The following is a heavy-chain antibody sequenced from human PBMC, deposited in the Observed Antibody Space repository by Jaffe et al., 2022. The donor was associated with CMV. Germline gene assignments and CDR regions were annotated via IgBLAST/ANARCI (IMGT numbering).Heavy chain of an antibody. CDR3: ARDLTPIVRDYDYVWGQNELDY. D-gene: IGHD3-16*01. J-gene: IGHJ4*02. CDR2: IWYDGSNK. CDR1: GFTFSSYG. V-gene: IGHV3-33*01. Sequence: QVQLVESGGGVVQPGRSLRLSCAASGFTFSSYGMHWVRQAPGKGLEWVAVIWYDGSNKYYADSVKGRFTISRDNSKNTLYLQMNSLRAEDTAVYYCARDLTPIVRDYDYVWGQNELDYWGQGTLVTVSS.